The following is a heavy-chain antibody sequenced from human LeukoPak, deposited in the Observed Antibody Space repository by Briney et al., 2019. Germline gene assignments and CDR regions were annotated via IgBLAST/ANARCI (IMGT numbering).Heavy chain of an antibody. CDR1: GYTFTGYY. CDR2: INPNSGGT. CDR3: ARDFRSYTASVDY. D-gene: IGHD1-26*01. J-gene: IGHJ4*02. V-gene: IGHV1-2*02. Sequence: ASVKISCKASGYTFTGYYMHWVRQAPGQGLEWMGWINPNSGGTNYAQKFQGRVTMTRDTSISTAYMELSRLRSDDTAVYYCARDFRSYTASVDYWGQGTLVTVSS.